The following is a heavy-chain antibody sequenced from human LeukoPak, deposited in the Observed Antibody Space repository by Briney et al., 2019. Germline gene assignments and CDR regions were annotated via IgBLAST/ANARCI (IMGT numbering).Heavy chain of an antibody. V-gene: IGHV3-30*18. CDR1: GFTFSSYG. Sequence: GGSLRLSCAASGFTFSSYGMHWVRQAPGKGLEWVGVISYDGSNKYYADSVKGRFTISRDNSKNTLYVQMNSLRAEDTAVYYCANFQTVGVKPFEHWGQGTLVTVSS. D-gene: IGHD1-26*01. CDR2: ISYDGSNK. J-gene: IGHJ5*02. CDR3: ANFQTVGVKPFEH.